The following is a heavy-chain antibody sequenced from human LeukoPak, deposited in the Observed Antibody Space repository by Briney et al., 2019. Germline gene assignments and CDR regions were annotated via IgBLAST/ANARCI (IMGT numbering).Heavy chain of an antibody. D-gene: IGHD3-22*01. J-gene: IGHJ5*02. CDR3: ARDSSSGYHNWFDP. V-gene: IGHV1-18*01. CDR2: ISAYNGNT. CDR1: GYTFTSYG. Sequence: ASVKVSCKASGYTFTSYGISWVRQAPGQGLEWMGWISAYNGNTNYAQKLQGRVTMTTDTSTSTAYMELRRLRSDDTAVYYCARDSSSGYHNWFDPWGQGTLVTVSS.